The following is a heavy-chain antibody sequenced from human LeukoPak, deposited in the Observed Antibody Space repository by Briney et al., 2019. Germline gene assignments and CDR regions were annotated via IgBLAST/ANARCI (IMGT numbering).Heavy chain of an antibody. Sequence: GGSLRLSCAASGFTFSGSAMHWVRQASGKGLEWVGRIRSKANSYATAYAASVKGRFTISRDDSKNTAYLQMNSLKTEDTAVYYCTSPIPYYYDSSGYYFRAAFDIWGQGTMVTVSS. V-gene: IGHV3-73*01. CDR3: TSPIPYYYDSSGYYFRAAFDI. CDR2: IRSKANSYAT. J-gene: IGHJ3*02. D-gene: IGHD3-22*01. CDR1: GFTFSGSA.